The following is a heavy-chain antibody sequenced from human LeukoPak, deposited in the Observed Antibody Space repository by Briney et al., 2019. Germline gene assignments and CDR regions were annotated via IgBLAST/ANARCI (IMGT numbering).Heavy chain of an antibody. Sequence: PGGSLRLSCTASGFTFGDYAMSWFRQAPGKGLEWVSGINWNGGSTGYADSVKGRFTISRDNAKNSLYLQMNSLTVEDTAVYYCARDMGWQQLDQWGQGTLVTVSS. D-gene: IGHD5-24*01. CDR1: GFTFGDYA. CDR3: ARDMGWQQLDQ. V-gene: IGHV3-20*04. J-gene: IGHJ4*02. CDR2: INWNGGST.